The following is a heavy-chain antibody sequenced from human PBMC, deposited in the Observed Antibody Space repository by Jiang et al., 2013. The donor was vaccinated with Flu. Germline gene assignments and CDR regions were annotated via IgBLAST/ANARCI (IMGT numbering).Heavy chain of an antibody. J-gene: IGHJ6*04. V-gene: IGHV5-10-1*01. CDR3: ARQLTPEDGVSSGYYFYGLDV. CDR1: GYSFTNYW. Sequence: ISCKGSGYSFTNYWITWVRQMPGKGLEWMGRIDPSDSYTNYSPSFQGHVTISADKSISTAYLQWSSLKASDTAMYYCARQLTPEDGVSSGYYFYGLDVWGRGTTVTVSS. CDR2: IDPSDSYT. D-gene: IGHD1-14*01.